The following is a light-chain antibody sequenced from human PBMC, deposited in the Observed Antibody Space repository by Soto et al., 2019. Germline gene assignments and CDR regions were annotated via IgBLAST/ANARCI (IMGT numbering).Light chain of an antibody. Sequence: DIQLTQSPSFLSASVGDRVTITCRASQGISSYLAWYQQKPGTAPQLLIYAASTLQSGVQSRFSGSGSGTEFTLTISNLQPEDFATYYCQQLHSNPYTFGQGTKVEI. V-gene: IGKV1-9*01. J-gene: IGKJ2*01. CDR3: QQLHSNPYT. CDR2: AAS. CDR1: QGISSY.